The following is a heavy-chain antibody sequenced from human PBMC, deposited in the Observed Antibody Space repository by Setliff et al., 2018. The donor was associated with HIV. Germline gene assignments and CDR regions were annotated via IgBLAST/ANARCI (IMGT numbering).Heavy chain of an antibody. CDR2: IHHSGST. V-gene: IGHV4-38-2*01. CDR1: GYSISSGYY. Sequence: SETLSLTCAVSGYSISSGYYWGWIRQPPGKGLEWIGSIHHSGSTYNNPSLKSRVTISVDTSKKQFSLKVSSVIAADTAVYFCARGFRDNSGYYYYGMDVWGPGTTVTVSS. D-gene: IGHD3-22*01. J-gene: IGHJ6*02. CDR3: ARGFRDNSGYYYYGMDV.